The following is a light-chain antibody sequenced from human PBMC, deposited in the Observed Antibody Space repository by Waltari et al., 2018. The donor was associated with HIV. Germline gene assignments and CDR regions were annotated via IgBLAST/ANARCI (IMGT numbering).Light chain of an antibody. CDR2: YDD. CDR3: AAWDDSLNGYV. V-gene: IGLV1-36*01. J-gene: IGLJ1*01. Sequence: QSVLTQPPSVSEAPRQRVTISCSGSSSNIGNNDVNWYQHLPGKAPKLLIYYDDLRPSGVSDRFSGSKSGTSASLAISGLQSEDDADYYCAAWDDSLNGYVFGTGTKVTVL. CDR1: SSNIGNND.